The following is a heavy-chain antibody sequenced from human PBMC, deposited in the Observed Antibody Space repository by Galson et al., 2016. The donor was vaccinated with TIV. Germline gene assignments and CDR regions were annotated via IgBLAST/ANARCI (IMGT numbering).Heavy chain of an antibody. CDR2: ISWNSGFI. J-gene: IGHJ3*01. D-gene: IGHD3-16*01. CDR1: GFTFEYSA. V-gene: IGHV3-9*01. CDR3: VKEMGDPYDAFYL. Sequence: SLRLSCAASGFTFEYSAMHWVRLSPRKGLEWVSHISWNSGFIAYADSVKGRFTTSRDNAKKSLYLQMKKVRAEDTAFYYCVKEMGDPYDAFYLWGQGTMGTVSS.